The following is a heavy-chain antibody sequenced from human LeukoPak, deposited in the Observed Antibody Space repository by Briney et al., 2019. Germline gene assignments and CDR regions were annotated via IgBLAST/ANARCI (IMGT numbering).Heavy chain of an antibody. J-gene: IGHJ4*02. CDR3: ARDKRATAMVTWYFDY. CDR2: ISGSGGST. CDR1: GFTFSSYA. Sequence: GGSLRLPCAASGFTFSSYAMSWVRQAPGKGLEWVSAISGSGGSTYYADSVKGRFTISRDNSKNTLYLQMNSLRAEDTAVYYCARDKRATAMVTWYFDYWGQGTLVTVSS. D-gene: IGHD5-18*01. V-gene: IGHV3-23*01.